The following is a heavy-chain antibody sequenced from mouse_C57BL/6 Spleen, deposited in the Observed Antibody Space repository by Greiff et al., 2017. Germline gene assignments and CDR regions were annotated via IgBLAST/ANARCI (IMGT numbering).Heavy chain of an antibody. CDR3: AKARYYYGSSYGYFDV. Sequence: VQLQQPGTELVKPGASVKLSCKASGYTFTSYWMHWVKQRPGQGLEWIGNINPSNGGTNYNEKFKSKATLTVDTSSSTASMQLRSLTSEDAAVYYGAKARYYYGSSYGYFDVWGTGTTVTVSS. V-gene: IGHV1-53*01. CDR1: GYTFTSYW. J-gene: IGHJ1*03. D-gene: IGHD1-1*01. CDR2: INPSNGGT.